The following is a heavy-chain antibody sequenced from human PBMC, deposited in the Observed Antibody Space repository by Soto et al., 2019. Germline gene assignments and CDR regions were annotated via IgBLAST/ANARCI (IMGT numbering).Heavy chain of an antibody. V-gene: IGHV6-1*01. D-gene: IGHD2-15*01. CDR3: ARAAPRYCSGGSCYSGRDY. J-gene: IGHJ4*02. CDR1: GDSVSSNLAS. Sequence: SQTLSLTCVISGDSVSSNLASWSWIRQSPSRGLEWLGRTYYRSKWYSYYAQSVKSRITINPDTSKNQFSLHLSSVTAADTAVYYCARAAPRYCSGGSCYSGRDYWGQGTLVTVSS. CDR2: TYYRSKWYS.